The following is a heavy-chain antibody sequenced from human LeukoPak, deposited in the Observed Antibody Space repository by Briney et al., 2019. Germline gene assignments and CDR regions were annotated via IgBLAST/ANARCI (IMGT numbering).Heavy chain of an antibody. Sequence: GGSLRLSCAASGFTLSDYGMHWVRQAPGKGLEWVAFIRYDGSDKYYADSVRGRFTISRDNSKNTLYLQMNSLRVEDTAVYYCAKDRLVPGSVLDYWGQGTLVTVSS. CDR3: AKDRLVPGSVLDY. V-gene: IGHV3-30*02. CDR1: GFTLSDYG. D-gene: IGHD6-19*01. CDR2: IRYDGSDK. J-gene: IGHJ4*02.